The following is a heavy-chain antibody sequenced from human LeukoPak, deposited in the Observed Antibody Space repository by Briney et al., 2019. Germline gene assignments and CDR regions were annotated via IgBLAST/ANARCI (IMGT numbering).Heavy chain of an antibody. V-gene: IGHV3-23*01. CDR1: GFTFSSYV. D-gene: IGHD3-22*01. CDR2: ISGSGGTT. J-gene: IGHJ4*02. Sequence: GGSLRLSCAASGFTFSSYVMSWVRQAPGKGLEWVSGISGSGGTTNYADSVKGRFTISRDNSKNTVYLQMNSLRAEDTAFYYCASLHYYDSSVDYWGQGTLVTVSS. CDR3: ASLHYYDSSVDY.